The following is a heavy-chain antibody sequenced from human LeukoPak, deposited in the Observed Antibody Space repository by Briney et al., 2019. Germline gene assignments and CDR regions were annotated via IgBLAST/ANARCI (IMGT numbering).Heavy chain of an antibody. CDR3: AKDRGLRFLEWLPKY. D-gene: IGHD3-3*01. Sequence: PGRSLRLSCAASGFTFSSYGMHWVRQAPGKGLEWVAVIWYDGSNKYYADSVKGRFTISRDNSKNTLYLQMNSLGAEDTAVYYCAKDRGLRFLEWLPKYWGQGTLVTVSS. CDR2: IWYDGSNK. V-gene: IGHV3-33*06. J-gene: IGHJ4*02. CDR1: GFTFSSYG.